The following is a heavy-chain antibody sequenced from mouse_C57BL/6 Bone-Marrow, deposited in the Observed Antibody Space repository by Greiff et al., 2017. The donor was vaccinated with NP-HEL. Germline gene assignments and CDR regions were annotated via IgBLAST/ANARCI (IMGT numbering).Heavy chain of an antibody. D-gene: IGHD2-5*01. CDR3: ARDSNYSYWYFDV. CDR2: INYDGSST. V-gene: IGHV5-16*01. Sequence: EVKLVESEGGLVQPGSSMKLSCTASGFTFSDYYMAWVRQVPEKGLEWVANINYDGSSTYYLDSLKSRFIISRDNAKNILYLQMSSLKSEDTATYYCARDSNYSYWYFDVWGTGTTVTVSS. CDR1: GFTFSDYY. J-gene: IGHJ1*03.